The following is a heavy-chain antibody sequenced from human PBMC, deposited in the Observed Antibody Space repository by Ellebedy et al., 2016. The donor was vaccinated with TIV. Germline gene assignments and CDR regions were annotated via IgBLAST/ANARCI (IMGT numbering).Heavy chain of an antibody. D-gene: IGHD3-16*01. CDR2: IYDTGVT. Sequence: MPSETLSLTCTVSGGSLSSHFWSWIRQPPRKGLEWIGRIYDTGVTNYSPSLKSRVTMSIDTSKNQFSLQLSSVTAADTPVYYCVRGTGDNMIGLKGWFDPWGQGTLVTVSS. J-gene: IGHJ5*02. CDR3: VRGTGDNMIGLKGWFDP. CDR1: GGSLSSHF. V-gene: IGHV4-59*11.